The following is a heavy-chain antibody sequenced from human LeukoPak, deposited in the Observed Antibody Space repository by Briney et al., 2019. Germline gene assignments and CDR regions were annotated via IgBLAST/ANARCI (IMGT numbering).Heavy chain of an antibody. Sequence: ASVKVSCRASGGTFSSYAISWVRQAPGQGLEWMGGIIPIFGTANYAQKFQGGVTITADESTSTAYMELSSLRSEDTAVYYCARAESSGPERLVLVHFDYWGQGTLVTVSS. CDR1: GGTFSSYA. CDR2: IIPIFGTA. D-gene: IGHD1-1*01. V-gene: IGHV1-69*01. CDR3: ARAESSGPERLVLVHFDY. J-gene: IGHJ4*02.